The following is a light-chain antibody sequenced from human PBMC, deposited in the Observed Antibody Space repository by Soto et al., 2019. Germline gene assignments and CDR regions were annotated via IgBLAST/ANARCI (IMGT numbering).Light chain of an antibody. CDR3: HQSFNSPWT. CDR2: AAS. CDR1: QTISRY. J-gene: IGKJ1*01. Sequence: DIHMTQSPSSLSASVGDRVTITCRASQTISRYLNWYQQKPWKAPKLLIYAASNLQSGVPSRFSGSGSGTDLTLTISSLQPEDFATYYCHQSFNSPWTFGQGTKVDI. V-gene: IGKV1-39*01.